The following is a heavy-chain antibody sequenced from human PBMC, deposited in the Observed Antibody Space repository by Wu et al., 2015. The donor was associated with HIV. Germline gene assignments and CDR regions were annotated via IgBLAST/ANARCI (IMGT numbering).Heavy chain of an antibody. Sequence: QVQLVQSGAEVKKPGSSVKVSCKASGGTFSSYAISWVRQAPGQGLEWMGRIIPIFGTANYAQKFQGRVTITADESTSTAYMELSSLRSEDTAVYYCARLYDSSGYYSVPDDAFDIWGQGTMVTVSS. CDR1: GGTFSSYA. J-gene: IGHJ3*02. CDR3: ARLYDSSGYYSVPDDAFDI. D-gene: IGHD3-22*01. CDR2: IIPIFGTA. V-gene: IGHV1-69*13.